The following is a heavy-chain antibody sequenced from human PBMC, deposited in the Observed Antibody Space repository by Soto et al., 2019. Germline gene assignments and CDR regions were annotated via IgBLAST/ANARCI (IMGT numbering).Heavy chain of an antibody. CDR3: AITPPYCSGGCSSTRFDY. D-gene: IGHD2-15*01. V-gene: IGHV4-39*01. CDR1: GGSISSITYY. Sequence: PSETLSLTCIVSGGSISSITYYWGWVRQPPGKGLEWIGSIYYSGSTYYNPSLKSRVTISVDTSKNQFSLKLTSVTAADTAVYYCAITPPYCSGGCSSTRFDYWGQGTLVTVSS. CDR2: IYYSGST. J-gene: IGHJ4*02.